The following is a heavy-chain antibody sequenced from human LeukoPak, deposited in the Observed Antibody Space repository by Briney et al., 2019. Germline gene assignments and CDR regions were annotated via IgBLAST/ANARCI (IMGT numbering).Heavy chain of an antibody. D-gene: IGHD3-3*01. CDR1: GGSISSYY. J-gene: IGHJ4*02. CDR3: ARARFLESPDY. CDR2: IYYSGST. Sequence: SETLSLTCTVSGGSISSYYWSWIRQPPGKGLEWIGYIYYSGSTNYNPSLKSRVTISVDTSKNQFSLKLSSVTAADTAVYYCARARFLESPDYWGQGTLVTVSS. V-gene: IGHV4-59*01.